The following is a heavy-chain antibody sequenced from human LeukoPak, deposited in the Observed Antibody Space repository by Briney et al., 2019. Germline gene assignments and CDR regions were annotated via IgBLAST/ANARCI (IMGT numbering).Heavy chain of an antibody. J-gene: IGHJ5*02. CDR2: ISSGGDSI. CDR3: ARDNSVGDTAWWFDP. V-gene: IGHV3-11*04. CDR1: GITFSDHY. Sequence: GGSLRLSCAASGITFSDHYMSWIRQAPGKGLEWLSYISSGGDSIYYADSVKGRFTISRDNAKNSVSLQMNSLRAEDTAVYYCARDNSVGDTAWWFDPWGQGTLVTVSS. D-gene: IGHD1-26*01.